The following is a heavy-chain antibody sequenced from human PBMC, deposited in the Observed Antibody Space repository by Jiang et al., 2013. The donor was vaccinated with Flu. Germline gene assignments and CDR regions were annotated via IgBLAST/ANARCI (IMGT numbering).Heavy chain of an antibody. Sequence: VQLLESGGGLVQPGGSLRLSCAASGFAFSSYAMSWVXQAPGKGLEWVSAISGSGGSTYYADSVKGRFTISRDNSKNTLYLQMNSLRAEDTAVYYCAKEGVLRWEGFDYWGQGTLVTVSS. J-gene: IGHJ4*02. V-gene: IGHV3-23*01. CDR3: AKEGVLRWEGFDY. D-gene: IGHD4-23*01. CDR2: ISGSGGST. CDR1: GFAFSSYA.